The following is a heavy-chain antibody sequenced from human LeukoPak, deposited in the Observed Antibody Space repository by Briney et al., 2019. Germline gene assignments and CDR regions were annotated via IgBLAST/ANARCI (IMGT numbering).Heavy chain of an antibody. J-gene: IGHJ4*02. CDR1: GFTFSSYW. CDR2: IKQDGSEK. Sequence: GGSLGLSCAASGFTFSSYWMSWVRQAPGKGLEWVANIKQDGSEKYYVDSVKGRFTISRDNAKNSLYLQMNSLRAEDTAIYYCARSLTTLTYEGYWGQGTLVTVSS. D-gene: IGHD1-1*01. V-gene: IGHV3-7*01. CDR3: ARSLTTLTYEGY.